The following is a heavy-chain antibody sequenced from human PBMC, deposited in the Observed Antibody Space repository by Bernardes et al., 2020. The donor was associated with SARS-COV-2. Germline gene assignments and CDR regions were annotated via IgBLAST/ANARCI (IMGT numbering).Heavy chain of an antibody. Sequence: VSSLRGSCAASEFTFRSYAMSWVRQAPGKGLEWVSSITSSSSYKYYADSVKGRFTISRDNAKNSLYLQMNSLRAEDTAVYFCARESDWNYVFDYWGQGTLVTVSS. CDR3: ARESDWNYVFDY. J-gene: IGHJ4*02. D-gene: IGHD1-7*01. V-gene: IGHV3-21*01. CDR1: EFTFRSYA. CDR2: ITSSSSYK.